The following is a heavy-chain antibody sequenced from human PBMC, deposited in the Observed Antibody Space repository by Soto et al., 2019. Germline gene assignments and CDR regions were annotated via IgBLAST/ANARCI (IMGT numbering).Heavy chain of an antibody. CDR2: IIPIFGTA. J-gene: IGHJ6*04. CDR1: GCTFSSYA. Sequence: ASVKVSCKASGCTFSSYAISWVRQAPGEWLEWMGVIIPIFGTANYAQKFQGRVTITADESTSTAYMELSSLRSEDTAVYYCARLGGSPDYYGMDVWGNGAQVTVSS. V-gene: IGHV1-69*13. D-gene: IGHD2-15*01. CDR3: ARLGGSPDYYGMDV.